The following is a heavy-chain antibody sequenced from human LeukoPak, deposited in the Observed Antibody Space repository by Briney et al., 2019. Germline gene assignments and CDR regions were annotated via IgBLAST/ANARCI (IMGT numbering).Heavy chain of an antibody. CDR1: GGSFSGYH. Sequence: PSETLSLTCAVYGGSFSGYHWSWIRQPPGKGLEWIGEINHSGSTNYNPSLKSRVTISVDTSKNQFSLKLSSVTAADTAVYYCARGLSPRINMVRGVRPPFRGVFDYWGQGTLVTVSS. CDR2: INHSGST. J-gene: IGHJ4*02. V-gene: IGHV4-34*01. CDR3: ARGLSPRINMVRGVRPPFRGVFDY. D-gene: IGHD3-10*01.